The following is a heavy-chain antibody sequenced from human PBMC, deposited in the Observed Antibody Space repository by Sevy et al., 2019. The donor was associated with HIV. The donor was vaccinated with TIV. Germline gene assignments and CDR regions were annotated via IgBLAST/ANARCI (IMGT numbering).Heavy chain of an antibody. V-gene: IGHV3-7*01. Sequence: GGSLRLSCAASGLTFSSYWMSWVHQAPGKGLEWVANINEDGSEQYYVDSVKGRFTVSRDNAKNSLYLQMNSLRAEDTAVYYCTKFYGTGSYVDYWGQGTLVTVSS. CDR3: TKFYGTGSYVDY. J-gene: IGHJ4*02. CDR2: INEDGSEQ. D-gene: IGHD6-19*01. CDR1: GLTFSSYW.